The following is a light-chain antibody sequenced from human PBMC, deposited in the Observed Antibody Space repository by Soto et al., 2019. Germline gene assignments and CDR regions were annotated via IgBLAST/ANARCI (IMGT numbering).Light chain of an antibody. Sequence: EIVITQSPATLSVSPGERATLSCRASQSVSSDLAWYHQKPGQAPRLLIYGASTLQSGVPSGFSGSGSGTDFALTISSLQPENFATYYCQQTFTTPHTFGQGTKLEIK. CDR2: GAS. J-gene: IGKJ2*01. CDR3: QQTFTTPHT. V-gene: IGKV3-15*01. CDR1: QSVSSD.